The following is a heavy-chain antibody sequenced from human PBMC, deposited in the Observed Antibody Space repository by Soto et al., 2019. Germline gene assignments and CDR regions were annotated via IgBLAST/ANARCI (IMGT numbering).Heavy chain of an antibody. J-gene: IGHJ4*02. D-gene: IGHD2-21*02. CDR3: AHGSCFGADCYPNPYFDF. CDR2: IYWDDDK. Sequence: QITLKESGPTLVKPTQTLTLTCTFSGFSLSTTEEGEGWIRQPPGKAPEWLALIYWDDDKRYSPSLKTRLTITKDTSKNQVVLTVTNVDPVDTATYYCAHGSCFGADCYPNPYFDFWGQGILVTVSS. CDR1: GFSLSTTEEG. V-gene: IGHV2-5*02.